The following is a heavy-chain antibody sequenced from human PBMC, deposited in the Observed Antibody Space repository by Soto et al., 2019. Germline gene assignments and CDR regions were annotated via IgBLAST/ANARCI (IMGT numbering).Heavy chain of an antibody. D-gene: IGHD6-19*01. Sequence: SETLSLTCAVYGGSFSGYYWSWIRQPPGKGLEWSGEINHSGSTNYNPSLKSRVTISVDTSKNQFSLKLSSVTAADTAVYYCARGGVDSSGWYGRYYYYYGMDVWGQGATVTVS. CDR1: GGSFSGYY. CDR3: ARGGVDSSGWYGRYYYYYGMDV. CDR2: INHSGST. J-gene: IGHJ6*02. V-gene: IGHV4-34*01.